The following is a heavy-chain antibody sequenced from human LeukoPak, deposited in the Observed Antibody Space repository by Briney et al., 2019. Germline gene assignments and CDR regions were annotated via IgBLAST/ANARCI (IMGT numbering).Heavy chain of an antibody. J-gene: IGHJ4*02. CDR1: GFTFSSYG. D-gene: IGHD1-26*01. Sequence: GRSLRLSCAASGFTFSSYGMHWVRQAPGKGLEWVAVIWCDGSNKYYADSVKGRFTISRDNSKNTLYLQMNSLRAEDTAVYYCARESPRSYYFDYWGQGTLVTASS. CDR3: ARESPRSYYFDY. CDR2: IWCDGSNK. V-gene: IGHV3-33*01.